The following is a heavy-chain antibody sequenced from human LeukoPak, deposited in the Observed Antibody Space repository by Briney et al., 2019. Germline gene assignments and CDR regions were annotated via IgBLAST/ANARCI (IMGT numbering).Heavy chain of an antibody. CDR1: GFTFSSYA. CDR2: ISGSGDNT. D-gene: IGHD3-22*01. V-gene: IGHV3-23*01. Sequence: GGSLRLSCAASGFTFSSYAMSWVRQAPGKGLEWVSGISGSGDNTYCADSVKGRFTISRDNSKNTLYVQVNSLGTEDTAAYYCAKGGYYDSSGSFYFDYWGQRTLVTVSS. J-gene: IGHJ4*02. CDR3: AKGGYYDSSGSFYFDY.